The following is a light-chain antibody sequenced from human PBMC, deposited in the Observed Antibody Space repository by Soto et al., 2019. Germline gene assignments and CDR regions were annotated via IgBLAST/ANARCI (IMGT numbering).Light chain of an antibody. CDR3: QQSYGTPIT. CDR1: QDIDKY. CDR2: DVT. Sequence: DIQMTQSPSSLSASVGARVTLTGQASQDIDKYLNWYQQKPGKAPKLLIDDVTNLETGVPSRFSGSGSGTDFTLTITSLQPEDFATYYCQQSYGTPITFGQGTRLEIK. V-gene: IGKV1-39*01. J-gene: IGKJ5*01.